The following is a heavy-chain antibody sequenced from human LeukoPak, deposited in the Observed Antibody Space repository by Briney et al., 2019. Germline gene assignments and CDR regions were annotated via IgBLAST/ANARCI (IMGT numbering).Heavy chain of an antibody. V-gene: IGHV3-30-3*01. D-gene: IGHD3-10*01. CDR1: GFTFSSYA. CDR3: ARYSRLRLWFDVGGMDV. CDR2: ISYDGSNK. J-gene: IGHJ6*02. Sequence: PGGSLRLSCAASGFTFSSYAMHWVRQAPGKGLEWVAVISYDGSNKYYADSVKGRFTISRDNSKNTLYLQMNSLRAEDTAVYYCARYSRLRLWFDVGGMDVWGQGTTVTVSS.